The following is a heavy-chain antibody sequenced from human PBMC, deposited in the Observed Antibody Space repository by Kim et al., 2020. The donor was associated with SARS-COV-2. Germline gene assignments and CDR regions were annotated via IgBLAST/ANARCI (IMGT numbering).Heavy chain of an antibody. V-gene: IGHV3-23*05. CDR3: TTGPTEYYFDY. Sequence: TYYADSVTGRFTISRDNSKNTLYLQMNSLRAEDTAVYYCTTGPTEYYFDYWGQGTLVTVSS. J-gene: IGHJ4*02. D-gene: IGHD2-8*02. CDR2: T.